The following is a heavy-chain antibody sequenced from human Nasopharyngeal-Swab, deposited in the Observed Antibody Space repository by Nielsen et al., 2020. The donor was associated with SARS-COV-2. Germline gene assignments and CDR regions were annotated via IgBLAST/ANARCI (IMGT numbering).Heavy chain of an antibody. CDR3: ARSVGSFYGQGAFDI. CDR1: GFTFGDYA. V-gene: IGHV3-49*01. D-gene: IGHD1-26*01. Sequence: GGSLRLSCTTSGFTFGDYAMSWLRQAPGKGMEWVGFIRSKTYGGAPEYAASVKGGFTISRDGAESIAYLQMNSLETEDTGVYYCARSVGSFYGQGAFDIWGQGTMVTVSS. CDR2: IRSKTYGGAP. J-gene: IGHJ3*02.